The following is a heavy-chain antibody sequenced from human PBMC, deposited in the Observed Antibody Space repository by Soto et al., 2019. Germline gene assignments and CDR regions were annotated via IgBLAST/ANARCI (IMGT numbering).Heavy chain of an antibody. CDR3: AKDKGIVVVPAAIVLDV. Sequence: PGGSLRLSCAASGFTFSSYAMSWVRQAPGKGLEWVSAISGSGGSTYYADSVKGRFTISRDNSKNTLYLQMNSLRAEDTAVYYCAKDKGIVVVPAAIVLDVWGQGTTVTVYS. D-gene: IGHD2-2*01. V-gene: IGHV3-23*01. J-gene: IGHJ6*02. CDR2: ISGSGGST. CDR1: GFTFSSYA.